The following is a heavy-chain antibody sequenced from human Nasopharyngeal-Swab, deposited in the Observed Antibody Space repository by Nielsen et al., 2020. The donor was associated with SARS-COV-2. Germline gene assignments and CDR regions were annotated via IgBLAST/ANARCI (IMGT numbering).Heavy chain of an antibody. CDR3: AKDIRWVSNYYYYYMDV. D-gene: IGHD4-11*01. Sequence: GGSLRLSCAASGFTFDDHAMHWVRQAPGKGLEWVSGISWNGGSIGYADSVKGRFTISRDNAKNSLYLQMNSLRAEDTALYYCAKDIRWVSNYYYYYMDVWGKGTTVTVSS. CDR2: ISWNGGSI. V-gene: IGHV3-9*01. J-gene: IGHJ6*03. CDR1: GFTFDDHA.